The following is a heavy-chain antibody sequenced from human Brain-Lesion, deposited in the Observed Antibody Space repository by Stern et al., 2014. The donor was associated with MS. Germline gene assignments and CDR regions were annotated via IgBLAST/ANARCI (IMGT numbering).Heavy chain of an antibody. J-gene: IGHJ5*02. CDR2: LYYSGNT. CDR1: GGSVSSTSYA. Sequence: QLVQSGPGLVKPSETLSLTCTVAGGSVSSTSYALAWIRQPPGKGLEWIGTLYYSGNTYYSPSLKSRLTISLDTPKNQFSLQRGSVTAADTAVYYCAGEEDIRYCSGGSCTGNWFDPWGQGTLVTVSS. CDR3: AGEEDIRYCSGGSCTGNWFDP. V-gene: IGHV4-39*01. D-gene: IGHD2-15*01.